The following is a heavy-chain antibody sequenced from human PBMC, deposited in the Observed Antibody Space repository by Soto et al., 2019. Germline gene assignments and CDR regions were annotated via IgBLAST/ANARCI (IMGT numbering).Heavy chain of an antibody. CDR1: GYAFTSYY. V-gene: IGHV1-46*01. CDR2: INPSGGST. Sequence: ASVKVSCKASGYAFTSYYMHLVRQAPGQGLEWMGTINPSGGSTSYAQKFQGRVTMTRDTSTSTAYLEPSSLRSEDTAVYYWARGAVDAFDIWGQGTMVTVSS. J-gene: IGHJ3*02. CDR3: ARGAVDAFDI.